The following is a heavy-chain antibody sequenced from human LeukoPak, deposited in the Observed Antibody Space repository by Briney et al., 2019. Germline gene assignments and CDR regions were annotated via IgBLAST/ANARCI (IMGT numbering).Heavy chain of an antibody. V-gene: IGHV3-23*01. CDR2: IIASSGST. D-gene: IGHD3-10*01. CDR1: GFSLSNSA. CDR3: ARGYHYGSGSYPLDY. Sequence: PGGSLRLSCAASGFSLSNSAMSWVRQAPGKGLEWVSLIIASSGSTFYADSVKGRFTISRDNSKNKLYLQMNRLRAGDTAVYYCARGYHYGSGSYPLDYWGQGTLVTVSS. J-gene: IGHJ4*02.